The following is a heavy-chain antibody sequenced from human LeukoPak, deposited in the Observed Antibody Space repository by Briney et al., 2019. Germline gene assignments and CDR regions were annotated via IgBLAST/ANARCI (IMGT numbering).Heavy chain of an antibody. J-gene: IGHJ5*02. CDR2: ISAYNGNT. V-gene: IGHV1-18*01. Sequence: ASVKVSCKASGYTFTSYGISWVRQAPGQGLEWMGWISAYNGNTNYAQKLQGRVTMTTDTSTSTAYMELRSLRSEDTGVFYCARAGYSYDYWFDPWGQGTLVTVSS. CDR3: ARAGYSYDYWFDP. CDR1: GYTFTSYG. D-gene: IGHD5-18*01.